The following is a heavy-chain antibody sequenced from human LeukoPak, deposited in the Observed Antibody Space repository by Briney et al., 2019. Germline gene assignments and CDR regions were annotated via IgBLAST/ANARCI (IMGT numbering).Heavy chain of an antibody. CDR1: GYTFTSYD. J-gene: IGHJ6*03. D-gene: IGHD1-1*01. CDR2: MNPNSGNT. CDR3: ARGISSGRGHYYMDV. V-gene: IGHV1-8*01. Sequence: ASVKVSCKASGYTFTSYDINWVRQATGQGLEWMGWMNPNSGNTGYAQKFQGRVTMTRNTSVSTAYMELSSLRSEDTAVYYCARGISSGRGHYYMDVWGKGTTVTVSS.